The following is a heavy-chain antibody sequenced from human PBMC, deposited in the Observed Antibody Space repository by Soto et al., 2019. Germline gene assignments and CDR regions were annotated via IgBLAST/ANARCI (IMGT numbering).Heavy chain of an antibody. D-gene: IGHD4-17*01. CDR1: GFTFSSYS. CDR2: ISSSSSYI. Sequence: EVQLVESGGSLVKPGGSLRLSCAASGFTFSSYSMNWVRQAPGKGLEWVSSISSSSSYIYYADSVKGRFTISRDNAKNSLYLQMNSLRAEDTAVYYCARDYGDYANFGGYWGQGTLVTVSS. V-gene: IGHV3-21*01. J-gene: IGHJ4*02. CDR3: ARDYGDYANFGGY.